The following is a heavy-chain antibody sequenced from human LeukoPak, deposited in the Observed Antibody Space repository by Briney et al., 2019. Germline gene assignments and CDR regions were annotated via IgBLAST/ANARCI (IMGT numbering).Heavy chain of an antibody. CDR1: GGTFSSYT. J-gene: IGHJ4*02. CDR3: APESSGWYGSGY. Sequence: EASVKVSCKASGGTFSSYTISWVRQAPGQGLEWMGRIIPILGIANHAQKFQGRVTITADKSTSTAYMELSSLRSEDTAVYYCAPESSGWYGSGYWGQGTLVTVSS. D-gene: IGHD6-19*01. V-gene: IGHV1-69*02. CDR2: IIPILGIA.